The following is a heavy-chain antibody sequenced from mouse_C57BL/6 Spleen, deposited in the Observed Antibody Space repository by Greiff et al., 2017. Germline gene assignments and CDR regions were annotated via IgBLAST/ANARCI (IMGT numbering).Heavy chain of an antibody. V-gene: IGHV2-5*01. CDR1: GFSLTSYG. Sequence: VQLQQSGPGLVQPSQSLSITCTVSGFSLTSYGVHWVRQSPGKGLAWLGVIWRGGSTDNNAAFMSRLSITKDNSKSQVFFKMNSLQADVTAIYYCASQIYYDYDGYAMDYWGQGTSVTVSS. CDR3: ASQIYYDYDGYAMDY. J-gene: IGHJ4*01. D-gene: IGHD2-4*01. CDR2: IWRGGST.